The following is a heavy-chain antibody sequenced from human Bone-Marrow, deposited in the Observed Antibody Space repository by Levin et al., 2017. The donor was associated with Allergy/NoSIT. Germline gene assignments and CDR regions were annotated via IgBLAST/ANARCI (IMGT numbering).Heavy chain of an antibody. D-gene: IGHD1-1*01. Sequence: KISCKVSGGTLSGYGISWVRQAPGQGLEWMGGIIPIFATANYAQKFQGRVTITADESTSTAYMELSSLRFEDTAIYYCAKDHVLERRGLCYHYYMDVWGNGTTVTVSS. CDR3: AKDHVLERRGLCYHYYMDV. CDR2: IIPIFATA. J-gene: IGHJ6*03. CDR1: GGTLSGYG. V-gene: IGHV1-69*01.